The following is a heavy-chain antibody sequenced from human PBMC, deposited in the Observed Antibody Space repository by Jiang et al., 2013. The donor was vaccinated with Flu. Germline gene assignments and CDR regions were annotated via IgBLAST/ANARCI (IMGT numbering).Heavy chain of an antibody. D-gene: IGHD6-13*01. CDR3: AFKPVGYSSSWYARGLY. CDR2: IYYSGST. V-gene: IGHV4-39*01. CDR1: GGSISSSSYY. J-gene: IGHJ4*02. Sequence: GPGLVKPSETLSLTCTVSGGSISSSSYYWGWIRQPPGKGLEWIGSIYYSGSTYYNPSLKSRVTISVDTSKNQFSLKLSSVTAADTAVYYCAFKPVGYSSSWYARGLYWGQGTLVTVSS.